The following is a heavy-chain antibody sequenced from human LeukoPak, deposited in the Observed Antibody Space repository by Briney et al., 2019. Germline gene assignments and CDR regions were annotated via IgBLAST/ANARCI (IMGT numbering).Heavy chain of an antibody. CDR3: ARDDFWSGYSLPFDY. V-gene: IGHV1-46*01. J-gene: IGHJ4*02. CDR2: INPSGGST. CDR1: GYTFSSNY. D-gene: IGHD3-3*01. Sequence: ASVKVSCKASGYTFSSNYIHWVRQAPGQGLEWLGVINPSGGSTTYAQKLQGRVTMTTDTSTSTAYMELRSLRSDDTAVYYCARDDFWSGYSLPFDYWGQGTLVTVSS.